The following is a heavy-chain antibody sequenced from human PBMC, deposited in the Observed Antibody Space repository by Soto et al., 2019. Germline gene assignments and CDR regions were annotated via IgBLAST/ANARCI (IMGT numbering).Heavy chain of an antibody. CDR2: IIPILGIA. V-gene: IGHV1-69*02. CDR1: GGTFSSYT. CDR3: ATYSGSNSHPHYYYYGMDV. J-gene: IGHJ6*02. D-gene: IGHD1-26*01. Sequence: GASVKVSCKASGGTFSSYTISWVRQAPGQGLEWMGRIIPILGIANYAQKFQGRVTITADKSTSTAYMELSSLRSEDTAVYYCATYSGSNSHPHYYYYGMDVWGQGTTVTVSS.